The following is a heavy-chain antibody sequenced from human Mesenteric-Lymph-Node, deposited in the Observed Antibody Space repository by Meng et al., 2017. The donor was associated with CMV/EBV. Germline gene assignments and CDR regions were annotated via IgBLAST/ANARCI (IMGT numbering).Heavy chain of an antibody. CDR1: GFTFSSYA. CDR3: AREGRGRGGYFDY. V-gene: IGHV3-30-3*01. Sequence: GESLKISCAASGFTFSSYAMHWVRQAPGKGLEWVAVISYDGSNKYYADSVKGRFTISRDNSKNTLYLQMNSLRAEDTAVYYCAREGRGRGGYFDYWGQGTLVTVSS. CDR2: ISYDGSNK. D-gene: IGHD3-10*01. J-gene: IGHJ4*02.